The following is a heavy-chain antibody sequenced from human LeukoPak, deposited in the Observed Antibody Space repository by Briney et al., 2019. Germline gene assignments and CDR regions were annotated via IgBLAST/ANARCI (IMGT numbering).Heavy chain of an antibody. D-gene: IGHD3-10*01. CDR3: AKDIRGGSGGNFDY. V-gene: IGHV3-23*01. Sequence: PGGSLRLSCAASGFTFSSYGMSWVRQAPGKGLEWVSAISGSGGSTYYADSVKGRFTISRDNSKNTLYLQMNSLRAEDTAVYYCAKDIRGGSGGNFDYWGQGTLVTVSS. CDR2: ISGSGGST. J-gene: IGHJ4*02. CDR1: GFTFSSYG.